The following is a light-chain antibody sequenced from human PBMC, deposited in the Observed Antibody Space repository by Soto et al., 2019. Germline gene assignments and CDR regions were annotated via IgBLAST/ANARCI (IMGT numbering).Light chain of an antibody. Sequence: QSALTQPASVAGSPRQSITISCTGTSSDVGGYNYVSWYQQHPGKAPKLMIYEVSNRPSGVSNRFSGSKSDNTASLTSSGLQAEDEADYYCSSYTSFSTYVFGTGSKLTVL. CDR2: EVS. J-gene: IGLJ1*01. CDR1: SSDVGGYNY. CDR3: SSYTSFSTYV. V-gene: IGLV2-14*01.